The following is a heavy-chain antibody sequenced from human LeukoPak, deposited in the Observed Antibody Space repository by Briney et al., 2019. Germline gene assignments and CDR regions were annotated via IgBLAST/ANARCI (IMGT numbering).Heavy chain of an antibody. CDR1: GGSFSGYY. Sequence: SETLSLTCAVYGGSFSGYYWSWIRQPPGKGLEWIGEINHSGSTNYNPSLKSRVTISVDTSKNQFSLKLSSVTAADTAVYYCARGRGGGLRDYFGYWGQGTLVTVSS. CDR3: ARGRGGGLRDYFGY. CDR2: INHSGST. D-gene: IGHD3-10*01. V-gene: IGHV4-34*01. J-gene: IGHJ4*02.